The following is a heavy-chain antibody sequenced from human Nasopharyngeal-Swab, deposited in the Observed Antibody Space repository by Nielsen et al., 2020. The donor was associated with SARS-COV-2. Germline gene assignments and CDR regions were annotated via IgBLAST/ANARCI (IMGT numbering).Heavy chain of an antibody. CDR3: AKDGGDYDYSAG. CDR2: ISGSGGST. J-gene: IGHJ4*02. CDR1: GFTFSSYA. Sequence: GESLKISYAASGFTFSSYAMSWVRQAPGKGLEWVSAISGSGGSTYYADSVKGRFTISRDNSKNTLYLQMNSLRAEDTAVYYCAKDGGDYDYSAGWGQGTLVTVSS. V-gene: IGHV3-23*01. D-gene: IGHD5-12*01.